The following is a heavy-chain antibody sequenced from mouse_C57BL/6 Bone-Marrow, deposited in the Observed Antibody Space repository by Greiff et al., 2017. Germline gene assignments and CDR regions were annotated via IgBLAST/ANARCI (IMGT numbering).Heavy chain of an antibody. CDR1: GYTFTRYW. CDR2: INPSNGGT. V-gene: IGHV1-53*01. J-gene: IGHJ3*01. CDR3: ARGRDYGNWFAY. D-gene: IGHD2-1*01. Sequence: QVQLQQPGTELVTPGASVKLSCKASGYTFTRYWMHWVKQRPGQGLEWIGNINPSNGGTNYNEKFKSKAPLTVDKASSPAYMQLSSLTSEDSAVDYWARGRDYGNWFAYWGQGTLVTVSA.